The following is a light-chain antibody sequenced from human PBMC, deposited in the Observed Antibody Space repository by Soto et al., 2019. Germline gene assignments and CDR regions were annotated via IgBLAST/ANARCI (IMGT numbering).Light chain of an antibody. CDR1: QGISSY. J-gene: IGKJ3*01. Sequence: IQLTQSPSSLSASVGDRVTITCRASQGISSYLAWYQQKPGKAPKLLSYAASTLQSGVPSRFSGSGSGTDVTLTSSSLQPEDFATNYCQQLNSYLFTFGPGTKVDIK. CDR2: AAS. V-gene: IGKV1-9*01. CDR3: QQLNSYLFT.